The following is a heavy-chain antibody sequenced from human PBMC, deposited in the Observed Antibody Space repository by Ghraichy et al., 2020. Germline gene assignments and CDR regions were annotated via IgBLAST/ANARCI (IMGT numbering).Heavy chain of an antibody. CDR3: AKARGDRWGYYYGMDV. V-gene: IGHV1-69*13. Sequence: SVKVSCKASGGTFSSYAISWVRQAPGQGLEWMGGIIPIFGTANYAQKFQGRVTITADESTSTAYMELSSLRSEDTAVYYCAKARGDRWGYYYGMDVWGQGTTVTVSS. CDR2: IIPIFGTA. CDR1: GGTFSSYA. J-gene: IGHJ6*02. D-gene: IGHD3-10*01.